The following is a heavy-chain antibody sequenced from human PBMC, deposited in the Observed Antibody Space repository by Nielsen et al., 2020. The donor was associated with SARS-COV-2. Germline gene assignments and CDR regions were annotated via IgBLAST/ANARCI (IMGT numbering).Heavy chain of an antibody. V-gene: IGHV1-2*06. D-gene: IGHD3-10*01. CDR3: ARVVLWFGDYYGMDV. J-gene: IGHJ6*02. Sequence: ASVKVSCKASGYTFTGYYVHWVRQAPGQGLEWMGRINPNSGGTNYAQKFQGRVTMTRDTSISTAYMELSRLRSDDTAVYYCARVVLWFGDYYGMDVWGQGTTVTVSS. CDR1: GYTFTGYY. CDR2: INPNSGGT.